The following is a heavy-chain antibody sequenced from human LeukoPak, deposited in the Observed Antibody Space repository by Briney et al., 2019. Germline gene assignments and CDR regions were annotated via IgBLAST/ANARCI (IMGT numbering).Heavy chain of an antibody. CDR3: ARQSPGYCSSTSCYYFDY. J-gene: IGHJ4*02. Sequence: SETLPLTCTVSGGTISSSSYYWGWIRQPPGKGLEWIGSIYYSGSTYYNPSLKSRVTISVDTSKNQFSLKLSSVTAADTAVYYCARQSPGYCSSTSCYYFDYWGQGTLVTVSS. CDR2: IYYSGST. V-gene: IGHV4-39*01. CDR1: GGTISSSSYY. D-gene: IGHD2-2*01.